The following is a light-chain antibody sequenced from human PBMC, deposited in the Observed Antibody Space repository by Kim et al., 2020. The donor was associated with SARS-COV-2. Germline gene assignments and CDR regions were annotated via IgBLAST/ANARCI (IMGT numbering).Light chain of an antibody. V-gene: IGKV1-33*01. CDR2: DAS. J-gene: IGKJ2*01. Sequence: DIQMTQSPSSLSASVGDRVTITCQASQHINNFLNWYQRKPGRAPKLLIYDASNLETGVSSRFSGSGYGTDFTLTITSLQPEDFATYHCQQYDNVRYMYSFGQGTKLEI. CDR3: QQYDNVRYMYS. CDR1: QHINNF.